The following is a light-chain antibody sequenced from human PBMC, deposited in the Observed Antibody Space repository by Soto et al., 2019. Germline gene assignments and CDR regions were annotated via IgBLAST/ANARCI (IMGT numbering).Light chain of an antibody. CDR3: SSYTSSSTLLYV. V-gene: IGLV2-14*01. J-gene: IGLJ1*01. Sequence: QSVLTQPASVSWSPGQSITISCTGTSSDVGGYNYVSWYQQHPGKAPKLMIYEVSNQPSGVSNRFSGSKSGNTASLTISGLQAEDEADYYCSSYTSSSTLLYVFGTGTKVTVL. CDR2: EVS. CDR1: SSDVGGYNY.